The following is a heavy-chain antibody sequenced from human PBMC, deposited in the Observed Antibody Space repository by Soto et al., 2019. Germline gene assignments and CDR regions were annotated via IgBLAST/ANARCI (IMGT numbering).Heavy chain of an antibody. J-gene: IGHJ3*02. CDR2: IIPIFGTA. V-gene: IGHV1-69*06. CDR3: ARAGPVAGNHAFDI. CDR1: GGSFSSYA. D-gene: IGHD6-19*01. Sequence: QVQLVQSGAEVKKPGSSVKVSCKASGGSFSSYAISWVRQAPVQGLEWMGGIIPIFGTANYAQKFQGRVTIIAHKSTSTAYMELSSLRSADTAVYYCARAGPVAGNHAFDIWGQGTLVTVSS.